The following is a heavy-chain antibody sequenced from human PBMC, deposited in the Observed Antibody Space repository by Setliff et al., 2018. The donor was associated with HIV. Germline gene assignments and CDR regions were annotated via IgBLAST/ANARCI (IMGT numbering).Heavy chain of an antibody. V-gene: IGHV1-69*13. J-gene: IGHJ6*03. D-gene: IGHD2-8*01. Sequence: SVKVSCQISGYTLTELSIHWVRQAPGKGLEWMGGIIPIFGTVKYAQKFQGRVTITADGSTSTAYMEVSRLRSEDTAVYYCARGGTNGAPGYYYMDVWGKGTTVTVSS. CDR3: ARGGTNGAPGYYYMDV. CDR1: GYTLTELS. CDR2: IIPIFGTV.